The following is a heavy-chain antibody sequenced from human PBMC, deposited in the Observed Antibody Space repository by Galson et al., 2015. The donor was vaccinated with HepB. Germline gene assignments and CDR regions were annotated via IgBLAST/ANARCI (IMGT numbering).Heavy chain of an antibody. Sequence: ETLSLTCSVSGASINSIKYSWGWIRQPPGKGLEWVGSMYHHGTTFYNPSLESRGTISGDTSKNQFSLNLRSVSAADTAVYYCARHKGGHTTPSDDWGPGTLVTVSS. CDR2: MYHHGTT. CDR1: GASINSIKYS. CDR3: ARHKGGHTTPSDD. V-gene: IGHV4-39*01. D-gene: IGHD1-1*01. J-gene: IGHJ4*02.